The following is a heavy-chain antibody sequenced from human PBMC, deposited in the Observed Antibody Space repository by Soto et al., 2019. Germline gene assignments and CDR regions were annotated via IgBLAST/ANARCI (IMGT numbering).Heavy chain of an antibody. CDR1: GYTFTSYG. CDR3: ARVKWELLMRPEYYFDY. Sequence: ASVKVFCKASGYTFTSYGISWVRQAPGQGLEWMGWISAYNGNTNYAQKLQGRVTMTTDTSTSTAYMELRSLRSDDTAVYYCARVKWELLMRPEYYFDYWGQGTLVTVSS. D-gene: IGHD1-26*01. J-gene: IGHJ4*02. V-gene: IGHV1-18*04. CDR2: ISAYNGNT.